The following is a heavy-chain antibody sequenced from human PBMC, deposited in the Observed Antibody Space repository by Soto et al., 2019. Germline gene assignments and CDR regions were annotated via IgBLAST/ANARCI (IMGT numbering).Heavy chain of an antibody. V-gene: IGHV4-34*01. D-gene: IGHD1-1*01. CDR2: INESGST. J-gene: IGHJ4*02. CDR1: GQSFSGHS. CDR3: ARGSGIVALPGELEDVKYDY. Sequence: QVQLQQWGAGLVKPSETLSLSCAVYGQSFSGHSWAWIRQPPGKGLEWIGEINESGSTYYNPSLKRRLTISTDTFMNQFSLKLSSVSAADTAEYFCARGSGIVALPGELEDVKYDYWGQGTLVNVSS.